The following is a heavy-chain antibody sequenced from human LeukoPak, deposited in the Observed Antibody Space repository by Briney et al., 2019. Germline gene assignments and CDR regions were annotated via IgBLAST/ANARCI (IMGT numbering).Heavy chain of an antibody. V-gene: IGHV1-2*02. D-gene: IGHD6-13*01. CDR3: ARIRIAAAMPFDY. CDR1: GYTFTGYY. J-gene: IGHJ4*02. CDR2: ISPNSGGT. Sequence: ASVKVSCKASGYTFTGYYMHWVRQAPGQGLEWMGWISPNSGGTNYAQKFQGRVTMTRDTSISTAYMELSRLRSDDTAVYYCARIRIAAAMPFDYWGQGTLVTVSS.